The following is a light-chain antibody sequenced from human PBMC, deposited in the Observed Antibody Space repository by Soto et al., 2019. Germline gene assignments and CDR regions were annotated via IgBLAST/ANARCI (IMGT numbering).Light chain of an antibody. CDR3: AAWDGSLNGVV. V-gene: IGLV1-44*01. CDR2: SND. CDR1: SSNIGSNT. Sequence: QLVLTQPPSASGTPGQRVTISCSGSSSNIGSNTVNWYQQLPGTAPKLLIYSNDRRPSGVPDRFSGSKSGTSASLAISGLQSEDEADYYCAAWDGSLNGVVFGGGTKLTVL. J-gene: IGLJ2*01.